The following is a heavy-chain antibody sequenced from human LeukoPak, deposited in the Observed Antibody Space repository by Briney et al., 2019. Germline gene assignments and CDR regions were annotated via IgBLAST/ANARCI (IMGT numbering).Heavy chain of an antibody. V-gene: IGHV4-34*01. D-gene: IGHD6-25*01. Sequence: PSETLSLTCAVYGGSFNGYYWTWIRQPPGKGLEWIGEINHSGSTDYNPSLKSRVTTSVDTSKNQFSLKLNSVTAADTAVYYCARGQLRLSNWGQGSLVIVSS. CDR2: INHSGST. CDR1: GGSFNGYY. CDR3: ARGQLRLSN. J-gene: IGHJ4*02.